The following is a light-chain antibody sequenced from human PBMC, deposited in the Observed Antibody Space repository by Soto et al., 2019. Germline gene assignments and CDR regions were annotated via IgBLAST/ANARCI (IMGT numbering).Light chain of an antibody. V-gene: IGKV3-20*01. CDR3: QQYGSSPRT. J-gene: IGKJ1*01. Sequence: EIVLTQSPASVSWSRLGVGAVCCRASQTVNSRLAWYQQKPGQAPRLLIYGASSRATGIPDRFSGSGSGTDFTLTISRLEPEDFAVYYCQQYGSSPRTFGQGTKVDIK. CDR2: GAS. CDR1: QTVNSR.